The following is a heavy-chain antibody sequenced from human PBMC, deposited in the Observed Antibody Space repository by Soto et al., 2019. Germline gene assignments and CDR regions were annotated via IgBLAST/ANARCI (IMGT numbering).Heavy chain of an antibody. V-gene: IGHV4-59*01. CDR2: IYYSGST. J-gene: IGHJ4*02. Sequence: SETLSLTCTVSGGSISSFYWSWIQQPPGKGLEWIGYIYYSGSTNYNPSLKSRVTISVDTSKNQFSLKLSSVTAADTAVYYCARGIEAAAGPFDYWGQGTLVTVSS. CDR1: GGSISSFY. D-gene: IGHD6-13*01. CDR3: ARGIEAAAGPFDY.